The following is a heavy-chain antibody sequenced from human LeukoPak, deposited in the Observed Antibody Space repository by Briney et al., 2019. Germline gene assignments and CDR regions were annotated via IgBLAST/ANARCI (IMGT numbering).Heavy chain of an antibody. J-gene: IGHJ5*02. CDR2: ISGSGGST. Sequence: QTGGSLRLSCPASGFTFSSYAMSWVRQAPGKGLEWVSAISGSGGSTYYADSVKGRFTISRDNSKNTLYLQMNSLRAEDTAVYYCAKGRLGYCSSTSCLSSPWGQGTLVTVSS. CDR1: GFTFSSYA. CDR3: AKGRLGYCSSTSCLSSP. V-gene: IGHV3-23*01. D-gene: IGHD2-2*01.